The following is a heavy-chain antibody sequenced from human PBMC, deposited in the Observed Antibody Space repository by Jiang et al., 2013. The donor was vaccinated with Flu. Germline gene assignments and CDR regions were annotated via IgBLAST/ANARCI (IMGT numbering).Heavy chain of an antibody. J-gene: IGHJ5*02. Sequence: GLVQPGGSLRVSCAASGFAFSSYWMSWLRQAPGKGLEWVSKISSSSSYIYYADSVKGRFTISRDNAKNSLYLQMNSLRGEDTAVYYCARSGQTTWGQGTLVTVSS. CDR3: ARSGQTT. V-gene: IGHV3-21*01. D-gene: IGHD3-10*01. CDR1: GFAFSSYW. CDR2: ISSSSSYI.